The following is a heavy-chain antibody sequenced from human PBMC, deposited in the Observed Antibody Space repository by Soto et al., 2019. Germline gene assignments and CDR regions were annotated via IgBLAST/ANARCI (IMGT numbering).Heavy chain of an antibody. CDR3: ATDIVVVPAAKRVYYYYGMDV. D-gene: IGHD2-2*01. Sequence: SVKVSCKASGGTFSRYSISWVRQAPGQGLEWMGGIIPIFGTANYAQKFQGRVTITADESTSTAYMELSSLRSEDTAVYYCATDIVVVPAAKRVYYYYGMDVWGQGTTVTVSS. CDR2: IIPIFGTA. V-gene: IGHV1-69*13. J-gene: IGHJ6*02. CDR1: GGTFSRYS.